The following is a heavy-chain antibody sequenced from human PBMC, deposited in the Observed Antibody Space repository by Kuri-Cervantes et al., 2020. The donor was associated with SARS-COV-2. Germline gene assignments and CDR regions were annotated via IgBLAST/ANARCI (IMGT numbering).Heavy chain of an antibody. D-gene: IGHD2-2*01. Sequence: GGSLRLSCAASGFTFSSYGIRWVRQAPGKGLEWVAVISYDGSNKYYADSVKGRFTISRDNSKNTLYLQMNSLRAEDTAVYYCAAQLLFAFDYWGQGTLVTVSS. CDR2: ISYDGSNK. CDR1: GFTFSSYG. CDR3: AAQLLFAFDY. J-gene: IGHJ4*02. V-gene: IGHV3-30*03.